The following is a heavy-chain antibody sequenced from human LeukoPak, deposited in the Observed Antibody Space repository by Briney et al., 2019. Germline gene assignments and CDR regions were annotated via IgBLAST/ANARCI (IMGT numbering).Heavy chain of an antibody. V-gene: IGHV1-69*04. Sequence: VASVKVSCKASGGTFSSYAISWVRQAPGQGLEWMGSIIPILGIANYAQKFQGRVTITADKSTSTAYMELSSLRSEDTAVYYCARDREMSIVVVVAATFWFDPWGQGTLVTVSS. CDR2: IIPILGIA. J-gene: IGHJ5*02. CDR1: GGTFSSYA. D-gene: IGHD2-15*01. CDR3: ARDREMSIVVVVAATFWFDP.